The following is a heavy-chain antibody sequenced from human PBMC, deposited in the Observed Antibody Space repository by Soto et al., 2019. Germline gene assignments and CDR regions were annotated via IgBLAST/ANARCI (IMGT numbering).Heavy chain of an antibody. CDR2: IDVGGNNR. J-gene: IGHJ6*02. Sequence: EVQLVESGGGLVQPGGSLRLSCAASGFTFISHWIHWVHQTPGKGLVWVSRIDVGGNNRNYADSVKGRFTISRDNAKNTVYLQMNSLRADDTAVYYCVRGIYQKFGMDVWGQGTTV. V-gene: IGHV3-74*01. CDR3: VRGIYQKFGMDV. D-gene: IGHD3-3*02. CDR1: GFTFISHW.